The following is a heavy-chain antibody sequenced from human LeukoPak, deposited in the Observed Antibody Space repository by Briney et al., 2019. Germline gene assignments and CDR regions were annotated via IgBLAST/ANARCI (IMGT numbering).Heavy chain of an antibody. CDR2: INPNSGGT. V-gene: IGHV1-2*06. CDR1: GYTFTGYY. Sequence: GASVTVSCKASGYTFTGYYMHWVRQAPGQGLEWMGRINPNSGGTNYAQKFQGRVTMTRDTSISTAYMELSRLRSDDTAVYYCARTSYYYDSSGYYNPLLYGMDVWGQGTTVTVSS. D-gene: IGHD3-22*01. CDR3: ARTSYYYDSSGYYNPLLYGMDV. J-gene: IGHJ6*02.